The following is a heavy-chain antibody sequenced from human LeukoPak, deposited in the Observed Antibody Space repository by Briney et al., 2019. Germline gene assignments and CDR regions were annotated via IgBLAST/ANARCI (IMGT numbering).Heavy chain of an antibody. D-gene: IGHD3-22*01. CDR2: IYTSGST. CDR1: GGSISSGSYY. J-gene: IGHJ4*02. CDR3: ARERLNYYDSSGYLYCFDY. V-gene: IGHV4-61*02. Sequence: SQTLSLTCTVSGGSISSGSYYWSWIRQPAWKGLEWIGRIYTSGSTNYNPSLKSRVTISVDTSKNQFSLKLSSVTAADTAVYYCARERLNYYDSSGYLYCFDYWGQGTLVTVSS.